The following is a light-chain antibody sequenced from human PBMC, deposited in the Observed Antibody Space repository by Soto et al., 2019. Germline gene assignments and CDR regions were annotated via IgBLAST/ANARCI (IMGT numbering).Light chain of an antibody. CDR2: RND. CDR3: ASWDDRLSVGV. J-gene: IGLJ3*02. V-gene: IGLV1-47*01. CDR1: SSNIGGDY. Sequence: QSVLTQPPSASGTPGQKVTISCSGSSSNIGGDYVYWYQQVSGTAPKLLIYRNDERPSGVPDRFSGSKSGTSASLAISGLRSEDEADYYCASWDDRLSVGVFGGGTQLTVL.